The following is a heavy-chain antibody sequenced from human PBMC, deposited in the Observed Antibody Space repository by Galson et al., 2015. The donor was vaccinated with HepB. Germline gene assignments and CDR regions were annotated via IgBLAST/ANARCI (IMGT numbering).Heavy chain of an antibody. J-gene: IGHJ4*02. D-gene: IGHD3-22*01. V-gene: IGHV3-73*01. CDR1: GFTFSGSA. CDR3: TRHHLVPHDSSGYYTDY. Sequence: SLRLSCAASGFTFSGSAMHWVRQASGKGLEWVGRIRSKANSYATAYAASVKGRFTISRDDSKNTAYLQMNSLKTEDTAVYYCTRHHLVPHDSSGYYTDYWGQGTLVTVSS. CDR2: IRSKANSYAT.